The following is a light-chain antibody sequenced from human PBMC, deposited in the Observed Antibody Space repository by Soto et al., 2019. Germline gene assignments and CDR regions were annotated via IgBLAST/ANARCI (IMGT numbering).Light chain of an antibody. CDR2: GAS. V-gene: IGKV3-20*01. CDR3: QQANSFPLT. CDR1: QSVSSSY. J-gene: IGKJ4*01. Sequence: EIVLTQSPGTLSLSPGERATLSCRASQSVSSSYLAWYQQKPGQAPRLLIYGASSRATGIPDRFSGSGSGTDFTLTISRLEPEDFGTYYCQQANSFPLTFGGGTKVEIK.